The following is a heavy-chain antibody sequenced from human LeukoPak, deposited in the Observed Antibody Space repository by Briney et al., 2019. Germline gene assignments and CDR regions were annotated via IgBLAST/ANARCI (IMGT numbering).Heavy chain of an antibody. CDR3: AREVSNNWFLNYYYYYLDV. J-gene: IGHJ6*03. V-gene: IGHV4-4*07. D-gene: IGHD6-13*01. CDR2: IYTSGST. Sequence: SETLSLTCTVSGGSISNYYWSWIRQPAGKGLEWIGRIYTSGSTNYNPSLKSRVTISVDTSKNQFSLKLSSVTAADTAIYYCAREVSNNWFLNYYYYYLDVWGEGTAVTISS. CDR1: GGSISNYY.